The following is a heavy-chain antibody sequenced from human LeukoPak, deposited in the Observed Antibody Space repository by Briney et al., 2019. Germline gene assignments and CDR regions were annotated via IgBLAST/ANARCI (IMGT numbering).Heavy chain of an antibody. CDR2: ISSSSSYI. V-gene: IGHV3-21*01. CDR3: AKEWELGFSPGGY. D-gene: IGHD1-26*01. J-gene: IGHJ4*02. CDR1: GFTFSSYS. Sequence: GGSLRLSCAASGFTFSSYSMNWVRQAPGKGLEWVSSISSSSSYIYYADSVKGRFTISRDNAKNSLYLQMNSLRAEDTAVYYCAKEWELGFSPGGYWGQGTLVTVSS.